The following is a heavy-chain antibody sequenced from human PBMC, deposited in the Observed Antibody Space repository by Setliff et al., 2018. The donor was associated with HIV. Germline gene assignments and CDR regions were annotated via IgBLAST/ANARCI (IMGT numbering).Heavy chain of an antibody. J-gene: IGHJ4*02. CDR3: ARGRRSSGWYVYH. CDR1: GGSVTSYY. V-gene: IGHV4-59*02. Sequence: SETLSLTCTVSGGSVTSYYWSWIRQSPEKGLEWIGYIYHTGITKYNPSLTSRLSTSIDTSKNQFSLSLTSVTAADTAVYYCARGRRSSGWYVYHWGQGTLVTVSS. D-gene: IGHD6-19*01. CDR2: IYHTGIT.